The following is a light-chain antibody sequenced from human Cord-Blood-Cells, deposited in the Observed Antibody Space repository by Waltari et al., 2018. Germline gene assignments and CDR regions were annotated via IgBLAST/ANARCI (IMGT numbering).Light chain of an antibody. Sequence: DIQMTQSPSSLYASVGDRVTITCRASQSISSYLNWYQQKPGKAPKLLIYAASSLQSTLPSSICSSGSATDCTLTISSMQPGDFAAYYCQQTYSTRDTLGPWTK. V-gene: IGKV1-39*01. CDR2: AAS. J-gene: IGKJ3*01. CDR3: QQTYSTRDT. CDR1: QSISSY.